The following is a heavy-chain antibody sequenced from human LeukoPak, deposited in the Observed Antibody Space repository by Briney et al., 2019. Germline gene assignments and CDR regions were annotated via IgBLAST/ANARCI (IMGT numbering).Heavy chain of an antibody. Sequence: GGSLRLSCAASGFTFSSYGMHWVRQAPGKGLEWVAFIRYDGSNKYYADSVKGRFTISRDNSKNTLYLQMNSLRAEDTAVYYCAKDLHRVYYDFWSGYYSDYWGQGTLVTVSS. CDR2: IRYDGSNK. CDR1: GFTFSSYG. J-gene: IGHJ4*02. V-gene: IGHV3-30*02. D-gene: IGHD3-3*01. CDR3: AKDLHRVYYDFWSGYYSDY.